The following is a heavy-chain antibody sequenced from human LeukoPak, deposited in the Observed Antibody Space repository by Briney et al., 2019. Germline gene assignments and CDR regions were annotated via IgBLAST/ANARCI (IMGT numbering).Heavy chain of an antibody. CDR2: IKQDGSEI. CDR1: GFRFSNYW. Sequence: GGSLRLSCAASGFRFSNYWMSWVRQAPGKGLEWVANIKQDGSEIDSVDSMKGRFTISRDNAKNSVYLQVNSQRGEDTAVYYCARIGYSSSSFDYWGQGALVTVSS. CDR3: ARIGYSSSSFDY. D-gene: IGHD6-13*01. V-gene: IGHV3-7*01. J-gene: IGHJ4*02.